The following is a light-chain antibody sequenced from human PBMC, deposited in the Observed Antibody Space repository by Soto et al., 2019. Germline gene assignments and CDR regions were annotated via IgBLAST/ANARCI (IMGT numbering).Light chain of an antibody. CDR1: QSVSSN. Sequence: EIVMTQSPVTLSLSPGERATLSCRASQSVSSNLAWYQQKPGQAPRLLIYAASTRATGIPARFSGSGSGTEFTLDISSLQSEDFAAYYGQQYSHWPTALTFGQGTKLEIK. V-gene: IGKV3-15*01. CDR2: AAS. CDR3: QQYSHWPTALT. J-gene: IGKJ2*01.